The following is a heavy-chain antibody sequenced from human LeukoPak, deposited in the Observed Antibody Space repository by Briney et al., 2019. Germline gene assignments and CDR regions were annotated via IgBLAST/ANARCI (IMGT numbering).Heavy chain of an antibody. D-gene: IGHD3-16*01. CDR1: AFSFNTYS. Sequence: GGSLRLSCAAASAFSFNTYSWIRQTPGKGLEWVAKRKEDGSATYYVDSVQGRFTISRDNAKNSLYLQMSSLKVEDTAVYYCARGGASHFESWGQGTLVTVST. J-gene: IGHJ4*02. V-gene: IGHV3-7*04. CDR2: RKEDGSAT. CDR3: ARGGASHFES.